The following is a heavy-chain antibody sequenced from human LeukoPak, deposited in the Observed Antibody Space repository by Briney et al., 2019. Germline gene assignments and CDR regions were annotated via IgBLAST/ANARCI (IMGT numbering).Heavy chain of an antibody. CDR2: ISGSGGST. Sequence: PGGSLRLSCAVSGFTFRSYAMKWVRQAPGKGLEWVTAISGSGGSTYYADSVKGRFTISRDNSKNTLYPQMNSLRAEDTAVYYCAKASAMIVVVSKHFDYWGQGTLVTVSS. CDR3: AKASAMIVVVSKHFDY. CDR1: GFTFRSYA. D-gene: IGHD3-22*01. V-gene: IGHV3-23*01. J-gene: IGHJ4*02.